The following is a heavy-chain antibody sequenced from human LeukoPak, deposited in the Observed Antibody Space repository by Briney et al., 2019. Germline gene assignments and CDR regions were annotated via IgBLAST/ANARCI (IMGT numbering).Heavy chain of an antibody. CDR1: GYTFTGYY. J-gene: IGHJ3*02. CDR2: INPNSGGT. V-gene: IGHV1-2*06. Sequence: ASVKVSCKASGYTFTGYYMHWVRQAPGQGLEWMGRINPNSGGTNYAQKFQGRVTMTRDTSISTAYMELSRLRSDDTAVYYCASAPMPYDAFDIWGQGTMVTVPS. D-gene: IGHD2-2*01. CDR3: ASAPMPYDAFDI.